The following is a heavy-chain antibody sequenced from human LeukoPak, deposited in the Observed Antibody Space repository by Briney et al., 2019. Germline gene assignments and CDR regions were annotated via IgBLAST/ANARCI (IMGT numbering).Heavy chain of an antibody. J-gene: IGHJ6*02. D-gene: IGHD5-12*01. Sequence: GGSLRLSCAASGFTFSSYWMHWVRQAPGKGLVWVSRINGDGSSTNYADSVRGRFTISRDNVKNTLYLQMNSLRAEDTAVFYCARDPYSGYDRSLDVWGQGTTVIVSS. CDR1: GFTFSSYW. V-gene: IGHV3-74*01. CDR3: ARDPYSGYDRSLDV. CDR2: INGDGSST.